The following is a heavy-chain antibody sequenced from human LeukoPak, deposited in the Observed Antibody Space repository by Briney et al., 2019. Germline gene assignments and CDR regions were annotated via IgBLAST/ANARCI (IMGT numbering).Heavy chain of an antibody. J-gene: IGHJ5*02. CDR2: ISGSGGST. V-gene: IGHV3-23*01. Sequence: GGSPRLSCAASGFTFSSYAMSWVRQAPGKGLEWVSAISGSGGSTYYADSVKGRFTISRDNSKNTLYLQMNSLRAEDTAVYYCAKDRWSGSYLGWFDPWGQGTLVTVSS. D-gene: IGHD1-26*01. CDR1: GFTFSSYA. CDR3: AKDRWSGSYLGWFDP.